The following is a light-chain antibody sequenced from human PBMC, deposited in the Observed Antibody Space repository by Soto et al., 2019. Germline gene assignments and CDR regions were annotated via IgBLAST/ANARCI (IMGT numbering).Light chain of an antibody. J-gene: IGKJ4*01. CDR2: GTS. V-gene: IGKV3-20*01. CDR3: QQYGNSPLS. Sequence: EIVLTQSPGTLSLSPGERATLSCRASQSVSSSYLAWYQQKPGQAPRLLMFGTSGRATGIPDRFRGAGSGTDFTLTISRLETEDFAVYYCQQYGNSPLSFGGGTKVEIK. CDR1: QSVSSSY.